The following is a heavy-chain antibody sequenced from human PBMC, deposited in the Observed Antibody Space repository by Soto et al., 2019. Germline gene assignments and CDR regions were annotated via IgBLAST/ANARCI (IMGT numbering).Heavy chain of an antibody. J-gene: IGHJ4*02. CDR3: TRDPTPPSIVGATYDY. V-gene: IGHV3-49*04. Sequence: GGSLRLSCTASGFTFGDYAMSWVRQAPGKGLEWVGFIRSRAYGGTTEYAASVKGRFTISRDDSKSIAYLQMNSLKAEDTAVYYCTRDPTPPSIVGATYDYWGQGTLVTVSS. CDR2: IRSRAYGGTT. D-gene: IGHD1-26*01. CDR1: GFTFGDYA.